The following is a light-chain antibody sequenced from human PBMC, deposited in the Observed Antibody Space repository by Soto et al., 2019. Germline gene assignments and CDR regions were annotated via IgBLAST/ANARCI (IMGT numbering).Light chain of an antibody. Sequence: QSALTQPASVSGSPGQSITISCTGTSSDIGDNKYVSWYQQHPGKAPKLMIYEVYHRPSGVSDRFSGSKSGNTASLTISGLQAEDEADYHCGSYTSSTTLVFGGGTKLTVL. CDR3: GSYTSSTTLV. CDR1: SSDIGDNKY. V-gene: IGLV2-14*01. J-gene: IGLJ2*01. CDR2: EVY.